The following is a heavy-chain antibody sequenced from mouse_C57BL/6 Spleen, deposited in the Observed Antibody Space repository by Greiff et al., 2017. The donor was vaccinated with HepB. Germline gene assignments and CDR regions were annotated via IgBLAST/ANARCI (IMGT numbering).Heavy chain of an antibody. CDR1: GYTFTSYD. CDR2: IYPRDGST. D-gene: IGHD1-1*01. V-gene: IGHV1-85*01. J-gene: IGHJ4*01. CDR3: ARPRYYGSSLYYAMDY. Sequence: QVQLQQSGPELVKPGASVKLSCKTSGYTFTSYDINWVKQRPGQGLEWIGWIYPRDGSTKYNEKFKGKATLTVDTSSSTAYMELHSLTSEDSAVYFCARPRYYGSSLYYAMDYWGQGTSVTVSS.